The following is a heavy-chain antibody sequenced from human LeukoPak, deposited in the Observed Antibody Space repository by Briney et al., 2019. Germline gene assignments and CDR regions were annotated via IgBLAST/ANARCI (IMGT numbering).Heavy chain of an antibody. V-gene: IGHV4-61*08. CDR1: GGSISSGDYY. CDR2: IYYSGST. CDR3: ARSSITMVRGVIIATYYYYYMDV. J-gene: IGHJ6*03. D-gene: IGHD3-10*01. Sequence: LETLSLTCTVSGGSISSGDYYWSWIRQPPGKGLEWIGYIYYSGSTNYNPSLKSRVTISVDTSKNQFSLKLSSVTAADTAVYYCARSSITMVRGVIIATYYYYYMDVWGKGTTVTVSS.